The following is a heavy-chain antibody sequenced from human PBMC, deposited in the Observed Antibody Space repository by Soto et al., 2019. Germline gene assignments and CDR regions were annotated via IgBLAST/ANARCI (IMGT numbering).Heavy chain of an antibody. Sequence: VQLVESGGGLVQPGRSLRLSCAASGFTFDDYAMHWVRQAPGKGLEWVSGVSWNSGNIGYADSVKGRFTISRDNAKNFLYLQMNSLGPEDTALYYCARALSSGGGLWGRGTLVTVSS. J-gene: IGHJ2*01. CDR3: ARALSSGGGL. V-gene: IGHV3-9*01. CDR2: VSWNSGNI. CDR1: GFTFDDYA. D-gene: IGHD3-10*01.